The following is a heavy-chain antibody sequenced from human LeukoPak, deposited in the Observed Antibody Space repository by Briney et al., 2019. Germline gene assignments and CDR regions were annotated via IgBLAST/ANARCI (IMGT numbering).Heavy chain of an antibody. V-gene: IGHV3-11*04. CDR1: GFTFSYYY. D-gene: IGHD4-17*01. CDR2: ISGDSSTK. Sequence: GGSLRLSCAASGFTFSYYYMSWVRQAPGKGLEWISFISGDSSTKYHADSVKGRFTISRDNVKKSLYLQMNSLRAEDTAVCYCARDYGDYWGQGTLVTVSS. J-gene: IGHJ4*02. CDR3: ARDYGDY.